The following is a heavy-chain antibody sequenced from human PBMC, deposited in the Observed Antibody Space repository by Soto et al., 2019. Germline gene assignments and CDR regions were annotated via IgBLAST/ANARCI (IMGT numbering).Heavy chain of an antibody. CDR1: GGTFSRYA. CDR2: IIPMFGTA. J-gene: IGHJ4*02. Sequence: AASVKVSCKASGGTFSRYAINWVRQAPGQGLEWMGGIIPMFGTANYAQKFQGRVTITADESTNTGYMELRSLISEDTAVYYCARDGTLYDSSGYYYLYWGQGXLVTVYS. CDR3: ARDGTLYDSSGYYYLY. D-gene: IGHD3-22*01. V-gene: IGHV1-69*13.